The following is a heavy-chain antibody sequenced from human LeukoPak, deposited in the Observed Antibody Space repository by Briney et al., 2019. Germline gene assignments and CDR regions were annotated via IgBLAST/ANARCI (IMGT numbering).Heavy chain of an antibody. D-gene: IGHD3-10*01. J-gene: IGHJ4*02. CDR2: INHSGST. CDR3: ATDYGRGYFDY. Sequence: SETLSLTCAVYGGSFSGFYWSWIRQPPGKGLEWIGEINHSGSTNYNPSLKSRVTISVDTSKNQFSLKLSSVTAADTAVYYCATDYGRGYFDYWGQGTLVTVSS. V-gene: IGHV4-34*01. CDR1: GGSFSGFY.